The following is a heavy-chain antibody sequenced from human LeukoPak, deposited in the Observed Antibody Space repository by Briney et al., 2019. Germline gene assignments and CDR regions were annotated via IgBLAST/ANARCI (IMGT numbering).Heavy chain of an antibody. CDR3: VRRDYDFWSGRTSRAFDI. D-gene: IGHD3-3*01. CDR1: GFTFSSYA. CDR2: ISGSGGST. J-gene: IGHJ3*02. Sequence: PGGSLRLSCAASGFTFSSYAMSWVRQAPGKGLEWVSAISGSGGSTYYADSVKGRFTISRDNSKNTLYLQMSSLRAEDTAVYYCVRRDYDFWSGRTSRAFDIWGQGTMVTVSS. V-gene: IGHV3-23*01.